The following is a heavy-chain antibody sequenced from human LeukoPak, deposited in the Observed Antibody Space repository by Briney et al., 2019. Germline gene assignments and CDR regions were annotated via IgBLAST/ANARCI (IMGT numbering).Heavy chain of an antibody. V-gene: IGHV1-8*01. J-gene: IGHJ6*03. D-gene: IGHD3-3*01. CDR3: ARGGPPHYDFWSGYFAYYYYYMDV. CDR1: GYTFTSYD. CDR2: MNPNSGNT. Sequence: ASVKVSCKASGYTFTSYDINWVRQATGQGLEWMGWMNPNSGNTGYAQKFQGRVTMTRNTSISTAYMELSSLRSEDTAVYYCARGGPPHYDFWSGYFAYYYYYMDVWGKGTTVTVSS.